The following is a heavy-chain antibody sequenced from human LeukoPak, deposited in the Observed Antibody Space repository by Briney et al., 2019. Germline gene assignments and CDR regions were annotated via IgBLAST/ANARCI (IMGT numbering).Heavy chain of an antibody. J-gene: IGHJ6*02. CDR3: ARRRQDYYGSGSGPMDA. CDR1: GGSFSGYY. D-gene: IGHD3-10*01. V-gene: IGHV4-34*01. CDR2: INHSGST. Sequence: SETLSLTCAVYGGSFSGYYWSWIRQPPGKGLEWIGEINHSGSTNYNPSLKSRVTISVDTSKNQFSLKLSSVTAADTAVYYCARRRQDYYGSGSGPMDAWGQGTTVTVSS.